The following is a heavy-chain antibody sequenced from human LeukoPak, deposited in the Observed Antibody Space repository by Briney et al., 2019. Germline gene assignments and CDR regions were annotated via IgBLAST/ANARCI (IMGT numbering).Heavy chain of an antibody. V-gene: IGHV3-23*01. D-gene: IGHD1-26*01. J-gene: IGHJ4*02. CDR2: ISGSGGDT. Sequence: GGSLRLSCVASGFTFSDHYMSWIRQAPGKGPEWVSAISGSGGDTYYADSVKGRFTISRDNSKNTLYLQMNSLRAEDTAVYYCAKKGATTGDFDYWGQGTLVTVSS. CDR3: AKKGATTGDFDY. CDR1: GFTFSDHY.